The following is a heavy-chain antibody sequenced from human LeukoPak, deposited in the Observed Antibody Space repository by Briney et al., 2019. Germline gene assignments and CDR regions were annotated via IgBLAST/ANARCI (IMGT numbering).Heavy chain of an antibody. V-gene: IGHV3-7*01. J-gene: IGHJ4*02. D-gene: IGHD5-18*01. Sequence: AGGSLRLSCAASGFTFNSYWMSWVRQAPGKGLEWVANIKQDGSEKYYVDSVKGRFTISRDNAKNSLSLQMNSLRAEDTAVYYCASGYSYGYLVDYWGQGTLVTVSS. CDR1: GFTFNSYW. CDR3: ASGYSYGYLVDY. CDR2: IKQDGSEK.